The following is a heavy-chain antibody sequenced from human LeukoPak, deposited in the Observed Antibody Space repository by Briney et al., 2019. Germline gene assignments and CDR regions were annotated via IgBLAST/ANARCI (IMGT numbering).Heavy chain of an antibody. Sequence: GESLKISCKGFGYSFASYWIAGVGQMPGKGLEGIGFIHPPDSDHQYRPSFQGQLTLSPDKHIRSPSLQWSSLTASDTAMYYCARLRYDSSGYNLDHWGQRSLVPVSS. V-gene: IGHV5-51*01. CDR1: GYSFASYW. CDR2: IHPPDSDH. J-gene: IGHJ4*02. D-gene: IGHD3-22*01. CDR3: ARLRYDSSGYNLDH.